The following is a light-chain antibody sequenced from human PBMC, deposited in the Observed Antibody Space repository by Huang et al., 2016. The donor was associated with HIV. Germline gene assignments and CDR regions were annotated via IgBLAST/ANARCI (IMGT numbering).Light chain of an antibody. CDR3: QQYNNWPPMYT. CDR2: GES. CDR1: QSVSRN. J-gene: IGKJ2*01. V-gene: IGKV3-15*01. Sequence: EIVLTQSPATRSMSPGQRATLSCRASQSVSRNLAWFQQKPGQAPRLLIYGESTRATCIPARFSGSGSGTEFTLTISSLQSEDFAVYYCQQYNNWPPMYTFGQGTKLEV.